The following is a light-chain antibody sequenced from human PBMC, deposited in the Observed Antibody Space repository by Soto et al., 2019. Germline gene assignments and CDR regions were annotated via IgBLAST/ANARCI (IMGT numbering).Light chain of an antibody. V-gene: IGLV2-14*01. J-gene: IGLJ1*01. Sequence: QSALTQPASVSGSPGQSITISCTGTRSDVGDYNYVSWYQQHPGKAPKVMIYDVNNRPSGVSNRFSGSKSGNTASLTISGLQAEDEADYYCSSYTSSSTLYVFGGGTKLTVL. CDR1: RSDVGDYNY. CDR2: DVN. CDR3: SSYTSSSTLYV.